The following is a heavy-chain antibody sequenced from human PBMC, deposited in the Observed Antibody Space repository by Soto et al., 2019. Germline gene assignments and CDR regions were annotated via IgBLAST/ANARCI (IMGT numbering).Heavy chain of an antibody. D-gene: IGHD3-10*01. CDR3: ARDSFLYNKASDHYCFGMDV. CDR2: ISSSSSYI. J-gene: IGHJ6*02. Sequence: EVQLVESGGGLVKPGGSLRLSCAASVFTFSSYTMNWVRQAPGKGLEWVSSISSSSSYIYYAASVKGRFTISRDNAKNALYLQMNSLRAEDTAVYYCARDSFLYNKASDHYCFGMDVWGQGTTVTVSS. CDR1: VFTFSSYT. V-gene: IGHV3-21*01.